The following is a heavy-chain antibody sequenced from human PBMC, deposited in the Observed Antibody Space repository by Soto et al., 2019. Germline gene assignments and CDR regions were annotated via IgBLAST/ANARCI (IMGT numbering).Heavy chain of an antibody. CDR3: ARVQLWPPLFDY. CDR1: GFTFSNYW. V-gene: IGHV3-7*01. CDR2: IKQDGSEN. Sequence: GALRLSCAASGFTFSNYWMSWVRQAPGKGLEWVANIKQDGSENYYVDSVKGRFTTSRDNAKNSFYLQMNSLRAEDTAVYYCARVQLWPPLFDYWGQGTLVTVSS. D-gene: IGHD5-18*01. J-gene: IGHJ4*02.